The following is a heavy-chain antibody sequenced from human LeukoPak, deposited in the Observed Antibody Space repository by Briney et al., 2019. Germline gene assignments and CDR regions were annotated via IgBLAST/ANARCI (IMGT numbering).Heavy chain of an antibody. V-gene: IGHV4-59*11. D-gene: IGHD6-19*01. CDR1: GGSIRSHY. J-gene: IGHJ4*02. CDR3: ARVPYTTGWPFYFDY. Sequence: SETLSLTCTVSGGSIRSHYWSWIRQPPGKGLGWIGYSYYSGSTNYNPSLKSRVTISVDTSKSQFSLKLTSVTAADTAVYYCARVPYTTGWPFYFDYWGQGILVTVSS. CDR2: SYYSGST.